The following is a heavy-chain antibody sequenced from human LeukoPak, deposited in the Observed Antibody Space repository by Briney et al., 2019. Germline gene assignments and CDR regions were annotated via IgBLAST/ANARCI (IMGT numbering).Heavy chain of an antibody. CDR1: GFTFSSYG. CDR2: IRYDGSNK. CDR3: AKLAPGSGWYYYYYYMDV. J-gene: IGHJ6*03. Sequence: GGSLRLSCAASGFTFSSYGMHWVRQAPGKGLEWVAFIRYDGSNKYHADSVKGRFTISRDSSKNTVYLQMNSLRAEDTAVYYCAKLAPGSGWYYYYYYMDVWGKGTTVTVSS. V-gene: IGHV3-30*02. D-gene: IGHD6-19*01.